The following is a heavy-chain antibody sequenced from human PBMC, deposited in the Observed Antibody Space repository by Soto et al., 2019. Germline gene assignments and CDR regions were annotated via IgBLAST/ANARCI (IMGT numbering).Heavy chain of an antibody. D-gene: IGHD5-12*01. J-gene: IGHJ4*02. CDR2: IGPSGTST. V-gene: IGHV3-23*01. CDR1: IFSFNTYS. CDR3: AKHVGSPRLYFDN. Sequence: GGSLRLSCAASIFSFNTYSMYWVRQTPGKGLEWVSAIGPSGTSTYYADSVKGRFTISRDNSKNMVYLQMNSLRPDDTATYYCAKHVGSPRLYFDNWGQRPLATAPQ.